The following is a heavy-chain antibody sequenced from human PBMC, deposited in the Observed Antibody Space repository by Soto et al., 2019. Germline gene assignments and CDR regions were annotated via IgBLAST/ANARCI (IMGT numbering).Heavy chain of an antibody. J-gene: IGHJ5*02. CDR1: GFTFSSYA. D-gene: IGHD6-13*01. CDR2: ISYDGSNK. CDR3: ARDGSGVAAAEPSWFDP. Sequence: QVQLVESGGGVVQPGRSLRLSCAASGFTFSSYAMHWVRQAPGKGLEWVAVISYDGSNKYYADSVKGRFTISRDNSKNSLYLKMNSLRAEDTAVYYCARDGSGVAAAEPSWFDPWGQGTLVTVAS. V-gene: IGHV3-30-3*01.